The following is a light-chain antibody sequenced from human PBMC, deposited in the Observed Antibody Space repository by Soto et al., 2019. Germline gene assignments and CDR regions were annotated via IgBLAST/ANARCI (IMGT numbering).Light chain of an antibody. CDR2: SNN. J-gene: IGLJ1*01. Sequence: QSVLTQPPSASGTPGQRVTISCSGSSSNIGSNTVNWYQQLPGTAPKLLIYSNNQRPSGVPDRFSGSKSGTSASLAISGLQSEHEADYYCAAWDDSLNGYGFGTGTKVTV. CDR3: AAWDDSLNGYG. V-gene: IGLV1-44*01. CDR1: SSNIGSNT.